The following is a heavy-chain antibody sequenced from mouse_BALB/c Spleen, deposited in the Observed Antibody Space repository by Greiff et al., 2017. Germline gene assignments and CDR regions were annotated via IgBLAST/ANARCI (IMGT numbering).Heavy chain of an antibody. CDR1: GFSLTSYG. Sequence: VQGVESGPGLVAPSQSLSITCTVSGFSLTSYGVHWVRQPPGKGLEWLGVIWAGGSTNYNSALMSRLSISKDNSKSQVFLKMNSLQTDDTAMYYCAYYGYDGGFAYWGQGTLVTVSA. J-gene: IGHJ3*01. D-gene: IGHD2-2*01. V-gene: IGHV2-9*02. CDR3: AYYGYDGGFAY. CDR2: IWAGGST.